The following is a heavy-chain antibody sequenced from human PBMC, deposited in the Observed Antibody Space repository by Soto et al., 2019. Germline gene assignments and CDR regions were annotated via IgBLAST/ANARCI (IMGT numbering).Heavy chain of an antibody. CDR3: AHKGGRGAGMDV. V-gene: IGHV2-5*05. CDR2: IYWDDDE. J-gene: IGHJ6*02. Sequence: QITLKASGPALVKPTQPLTLTCTFSGFSLRNSGVGVGWIRQSPGKAREWLALIYWDDDERYGPNLKTRLTITKDTSKNQVVLTMTNMDPVDTGTYYCAHKGGRGAGMDVWGQGTTVTVSS. CDR1: GFSLRNSGVG. D-gene: IGHD2-15*01.